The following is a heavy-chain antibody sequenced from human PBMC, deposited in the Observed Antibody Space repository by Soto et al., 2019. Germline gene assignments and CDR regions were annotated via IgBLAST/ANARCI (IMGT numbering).Heavy chain of an antibody. CDR2: ISSSSSYI. CDR3: ASGYYYGSGSYYADY. CDR1: GFTFSSYS. D-gene: IGHD3-10*01. Sequence: GGSLRLSCAASGFTFSSYSMNWVRQAPGKGLEWVSSISSSSSYIHYADSVKGRFTISRDNAKNSLYLQMNSLRAEDTAVYYCASGYYYGSGSYYADYWGQGTMVTVSS. V-gene: IGHV3-21*01. J-gene: IGHJ4*02.